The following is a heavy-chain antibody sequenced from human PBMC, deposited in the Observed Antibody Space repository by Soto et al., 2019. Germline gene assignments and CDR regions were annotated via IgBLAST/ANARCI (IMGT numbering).Heavy chain of an antibody. D-gene: IGHD6-19*01. CDR1: GGSISSYY. CDR3: ARDRLGLFDY. V-gene: IGHV4-59*01. CDR2: IYYSGST. Sequence: QVQLQESGPGLVKPSETLSLTCTVSGGSISSYYWSWIRQPPGKGLEWIGYIYYSGSTNYNPSLKRRVTISVDTSKNQFSLKLSSVTAADTAVYYCARDRLGLFDYWGQGTLVTVSS. J-gene: IGHJ4*02.